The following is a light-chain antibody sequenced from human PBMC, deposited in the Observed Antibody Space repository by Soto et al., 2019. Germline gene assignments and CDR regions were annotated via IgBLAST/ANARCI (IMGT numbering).Light chain of an antibody. CDR1: QSVSNNY. J-gene: IGKJ5*01. CDR2: GAS. CDR3: QQYGSSPT. V-gene: IGKV3-20*01. Sequence: EMVLTQSPGTLSLSPGERATLSCRASQSVSNNYLAWYQQKPGQAPRRLIYGASSRATGIPDRFSGSGSGTDFTLTISRLEPEDFAVYYCQQYGSSPTFGEGTRLEIK.